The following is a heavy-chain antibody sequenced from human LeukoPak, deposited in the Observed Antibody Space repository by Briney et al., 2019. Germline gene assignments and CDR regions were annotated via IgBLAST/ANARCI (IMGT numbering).Heavy chain of an antibody. CDR1: GFTFSSYW. J-gene: IGHJ4*02. Sequence: GGSLRLSCAASGFTFSSYWMSWVRQAPGKGLEWVANIKQDGSEKYYVDSVKGRFTISRDNAKNSLYLQMNSLRAEDTAVYYCAREAKYYDILTGYYSPFNFDYWSQGTLVTVSS. CDR2: IKQDGSEK. CDR3: AREAKYYDILTGYYSPFNFDY. V-gene: IGHV3-7*01. D-gene: IGHD3-9*01.